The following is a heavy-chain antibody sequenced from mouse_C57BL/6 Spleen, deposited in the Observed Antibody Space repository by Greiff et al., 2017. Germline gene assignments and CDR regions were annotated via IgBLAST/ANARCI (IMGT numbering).Heavy chain of an antibody. Sequence: DVQLQESGGDLVKPGGSLKLSCAASGFTFSSYGMSWVRQTPDKRLEWVATISSGGSYTYYPDSVKGRFTISRDNAKNTLYLQMSSLKSEDTAMYYCARWDDYDDVSFDYWGQGTTLTVSS. CDR3: ARWDDYDDVSFDY. V-gene: IGHV5-6*01. CDR2: ISSGGSYT. D-gene: IGHD2-4*01. J-gene: IGHJ2*01. CDR1: GFTFSSYG.